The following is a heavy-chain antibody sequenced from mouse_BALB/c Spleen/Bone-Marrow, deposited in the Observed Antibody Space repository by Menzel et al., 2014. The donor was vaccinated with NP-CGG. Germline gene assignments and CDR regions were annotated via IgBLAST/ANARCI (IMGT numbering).Heavy chain of an antibody. CDR2: IYPGNSDT. CDR3: TGGKDYYAMDY. Sequence: VQLTESGTVLARPGASVKMSCKASGYTFTSYWIHWVKQRPGQGLEWIGAIYPGNSDTSYNQKFKGKAKLTAVTSTSTAYMERSSLTNGDSAVYYCTGGKDYYAMDYRGQGPSVTVYS. CDR1: GYTFTSYW. J-gene: IGHJ4*01. V-gene: IGHV1-5*01. D-gene: IGHD1-3*01.